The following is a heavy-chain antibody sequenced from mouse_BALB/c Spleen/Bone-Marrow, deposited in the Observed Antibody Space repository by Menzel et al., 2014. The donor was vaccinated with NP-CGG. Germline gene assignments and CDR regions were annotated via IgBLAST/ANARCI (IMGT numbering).Heavy chain of an antibody. V-gene: IGHV1-69*02. CDR1: GYTFTSYW. CDR3: TRSYGSSYEYYFDY. J-gene: IGHJ2*01. CDR2: IYPSASYT. D-gene: IGHD1-1*01. Sequence: VQLQQSGAELVRPGASVKLSCKASGYTFTSYWINWVKQRPGQGLEWIGNIYPSASYTNYNHKFKDKATLTVDKSSSSAYMQLSSTTSEDSAVYYCTRSYGSSYEYYFDYWGQGTTLTVSS.